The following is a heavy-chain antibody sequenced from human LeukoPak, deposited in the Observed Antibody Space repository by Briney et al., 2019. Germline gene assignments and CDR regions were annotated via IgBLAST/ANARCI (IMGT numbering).Heavy chain of an antibody. CDR1: GGSISSSSYY. CDR3: ASLPADSSSWYARGWYNWFDP. CDR2: IYYSGST. Sequence: SGTLSLTCTVSGGSISSSSYYWGWIRQPPGKGLEWIGSIYYSGSTYYNPSLKSRVTISVDTSKNQFSLKLSSVTAADTAVYYCASLPADSSSWYARGWYNWFDPWGQGTLVTVSS. J-gene: IGHJ5*02. V-gene: IGHV4-39*01. D-gene: IGHD6-13*01.